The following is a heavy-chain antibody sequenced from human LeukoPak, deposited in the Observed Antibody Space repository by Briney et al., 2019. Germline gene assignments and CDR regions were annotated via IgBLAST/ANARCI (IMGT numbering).Heavy chain of an antibody. V-gene: IGHV3-53*01. D-gene: IGHD1-26*01. J-gene: IGHJ6*03. CDR3: AKDISGSYFADYYYMDV. CDR1: GFTVSSNY. CDR2: IYSGGST. Sequence: GGSLRLSCAASGFTVSSNYMSWVRQAPGKGLEWVSVIYSGGSTYYADSVKGRFTISRDNSKNTLYLQMNSLRAEDTAVYYCAKDISGSYFADYYYMDVWGKGTTVTVSS.